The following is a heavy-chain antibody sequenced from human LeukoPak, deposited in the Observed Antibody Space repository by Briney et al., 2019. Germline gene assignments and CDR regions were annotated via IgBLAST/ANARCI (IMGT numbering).Heavy chain of an antibody. J-gene: IGHJ6*02. D-gene: IGHD6-13*01. CDR3: ARDISSWYVPYYYYGMDV. CDR1: GYTFTSYG. V-gene: IGHV1-18*01. Sequence: ASVKVSCKASGYTFTSYGISWVRQAPGQGLEWMGWISAYNGNTNYAQKLQGRVTMTTDTSTSTAYMELRILRSDDTAVYYCARDISSWYVPYYYYGMDVWGQGTTVTVSS. CDR2: ISAYNGNT.